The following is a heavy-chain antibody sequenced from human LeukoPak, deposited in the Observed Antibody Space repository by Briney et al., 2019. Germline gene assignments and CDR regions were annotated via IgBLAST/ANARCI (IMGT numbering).Heavy chain of an antibody. D-gene: IGHD4-17*01. CDR2: IYYSGST. V-gene: IGHV4-59*01. CDR3: ARDNTVTTLGWPYYYYGMDV. J-gene: IGHJ6*02. Sequence: SETLSLTCTVSGGPISSYYWSWIRQPPGKGLEWIGYIYYSGSTNYNPSLKSRVTISVDTSKNQFSLKLSSVTAADTAVYYCARDNTVTTLGWPYYYYGMDVWGQGTTVTVSS. CDR1: GGPISSYY.